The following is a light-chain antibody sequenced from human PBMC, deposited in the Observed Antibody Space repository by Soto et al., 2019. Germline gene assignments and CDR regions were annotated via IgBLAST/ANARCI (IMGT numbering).Light chain of an antibody. V-gene: IGKV1-33*01. CDR3: QQFDHLPLT. J-gene: IGKJ4*01. CDR2: DAS. CDR1: HDIKKY. Sequence: DIQMTQSPSSLSAAVGDRVTITCQASHDIKKYLNWYQQKAHKVPKLLIHDASTLASGVPSRFTGGGSGTDFTLTINNLQPEDVATYYCQQFDHLPLTFGGGTKVDI.